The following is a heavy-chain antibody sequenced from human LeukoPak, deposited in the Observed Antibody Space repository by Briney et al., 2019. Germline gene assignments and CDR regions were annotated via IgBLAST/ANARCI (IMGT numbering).Heavy chain of an antibody. CDR2: IIPNFGTP. CDR1: GGTFSNYA. J-gene: IGHJ5*02. CDR3: ARVLITSANWFDP. Sequence: ASVKVSCKASGGTFSNYAISWVRQAPGQGLEWMGGIIPNFGTPNYAQKFQGRVTITADKSTSTAYMELSSLRSEDTAVYYCARVLITSANWFDPWGQGTLVTVSS. V-gene: IGHV1-69*06. D-gene: IGHD1-14*01.